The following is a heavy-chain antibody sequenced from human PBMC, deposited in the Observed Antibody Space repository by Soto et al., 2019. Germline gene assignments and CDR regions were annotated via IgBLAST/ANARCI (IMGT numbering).Heavy chain of an antibody. CDR2: ISAYSGDT. J-gene: IGHJ3*02. D-gene: IGHD2-2*01. CDR3: ARAGFLVVPTATVGTFDI. CDR1: GYRFTHYG. Sequence: QVQLVQSGAEVKKPGASVKVSCKASGYRFTHYGIGWVRQAPGQGLEWMGRISAYSGDTNYAQKFQGRVSMTTDTSTSTAYMELRSLRSDDTAVYYCARAGFLVVPTATVGTFDIWGQGTMVTVSS. V-gene: IGHV1-18*01.